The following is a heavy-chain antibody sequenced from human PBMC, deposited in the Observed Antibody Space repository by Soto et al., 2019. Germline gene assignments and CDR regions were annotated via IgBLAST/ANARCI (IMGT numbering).Heavy chain of an antibody. V-gene: IGHV4-31*03. J-gene: IGHJ4*02. CDR2: IYYGGST. D-gene: IGHD3-3*02. Sequence: SETLSLTCTVSGGSINIGGYYWSWIRQHPGKGLEWIGYIYYGGSTFYNPSLKSRVNISFDTSKNQFSLKLNSVTAADTAVYYCARTAWHFFDYWGQGTLVTVSS. CDR3: ARTAWHFFDY. CDR1: GGSINIGGYY.